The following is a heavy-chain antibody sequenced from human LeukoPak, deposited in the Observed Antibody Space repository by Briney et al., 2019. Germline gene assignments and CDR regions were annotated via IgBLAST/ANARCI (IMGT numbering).Heavy chain of an antibody. J-gene: IGHJ5*02. CDR2: IYYSEST. V-gene: IGHV4-59*01. Sequence: SETLSLTCTVSGGSISSYYWSWIRQPPGKGLEWIGYIYYSESTNYNPSLKSRVTISVDTSKNQFSLKLSSVTAADTAVYYCARLVRDWGAEYNWFDPWGQGTLVTVSS. D-gene: IGHD2-21*02. CDR3: ARLVRDWGAEYNWFDP. CDR1: GGSISSYY.